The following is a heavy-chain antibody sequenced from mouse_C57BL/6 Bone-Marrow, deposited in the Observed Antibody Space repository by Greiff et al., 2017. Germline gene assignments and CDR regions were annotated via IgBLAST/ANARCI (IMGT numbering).Heavy chain of an antibody. CDR1: EYEFPSHD. V-gene: IGHV5-2*01. D-gene: IGHD2-4*01. CDR2: INSDGGST. CDR3: ARQIYYDYEGWYFDV. J-gene: IGHJ1*03. Sequence: EVKLVESGGGLVQPGESLKLSCESNEYEFPSHDMSWVRKTPEKRLELVAAINSDGGSTYYPDTMERRFIISRDNTKKTLYLQMSSLRSEDTALYYCARQIYYDYEGWYFDVWGTGTTVTVSS.